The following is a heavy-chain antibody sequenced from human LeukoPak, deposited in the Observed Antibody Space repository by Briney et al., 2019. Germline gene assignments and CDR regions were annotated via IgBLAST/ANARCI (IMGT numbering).Heavy chain of an antibody. V-gene: IGHV1-8*01. CDR1: GYTFTSYD. CDR2: MNPNSGNT. D-gene: IGHD5-12*01. Sequence: ASVKVSCKASGYTFTSYDINWVRQATGQGLEWMGWMNPNSGNTGYAQKFQGRVTMTRNTSISTAYMELSSLRSEDTAVYYCATKSSGYGLDAFDIWGQGTMVTVSS. CDR3: ATKSSGYGLDAFDI. J-gene: IGHJ3*02.